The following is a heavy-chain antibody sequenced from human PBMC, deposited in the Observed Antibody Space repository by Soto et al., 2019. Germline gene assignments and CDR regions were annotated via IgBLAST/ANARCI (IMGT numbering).Heavy chain of an antibody. Sequence: QVQLVQSGAEVKKPGSSVKVSCKASGGTFSSYAISWVRQAPGQGLEWMGGIIPIFGTANYAQKFEGRVTITADESTSTAYMELSSLRSEDTAVYYCARDSYDSSGIPLYGMDVWGQGTTVTVSS. D-gene: IGHD3-22*01. V-gene: IGHV1-69*01. J-gene: IGHJ6*02. CDR2: IIPIFGTA. CDR1: GGTFSSYA. CDR3: ARDSYDSSGIPLYGMDV.